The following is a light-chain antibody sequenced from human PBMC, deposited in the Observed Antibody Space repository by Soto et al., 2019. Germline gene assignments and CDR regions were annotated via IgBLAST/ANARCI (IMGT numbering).Light chain of an antibody. CDR2: SNN. V-gene: IGLV1-44*01. Sequence: QSALTQPPSASGTPGQRVTSSCSGSSPNIGSNTVNWYQQLPGTAPNLLIYSNNQRPSGVPDRSSGSTSGTSASLAISGLQSEDEADYYCAAWDDSLNGFSVFGTGPTVTVL. J-gene: IGLJ1*01. CDR3: AAWDDSLNGFSV. CDR1: SPNIGSNT.